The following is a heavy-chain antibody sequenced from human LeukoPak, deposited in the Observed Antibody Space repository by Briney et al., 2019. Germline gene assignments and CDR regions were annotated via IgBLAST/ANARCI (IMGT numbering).Heavy chain of an antibody. J-gene: IGHJ5*02. CDR2: INPNSGGT. CDR1: GYTFTGYY. D-gene: IGHD6-13*01. CDR3: ARESVAAAGTTRFDP. Sequence: ASVKVSCKASGYTFTGYYMHWVRQAPGQGLEWMGRINPNSGGTNYAQKFQGRVTMTRDTSISTAYMELSRLRSDDTAVYYCARESVAAAGTTRFDPWGQGTLVTVSS. V-gene: IGHV1-2*06.